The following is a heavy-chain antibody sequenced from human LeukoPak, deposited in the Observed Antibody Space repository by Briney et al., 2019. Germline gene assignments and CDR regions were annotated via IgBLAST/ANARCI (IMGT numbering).Heavy chain of an antibody. CDR1: GFTFSSYS. CDR3: AKAYRITMVRGVIGYFDY. Sequence: PGGSLRLSCAASGFTFSSYSMNWVRQAPGKGLEWVSAISGSGGSTYYADSVKGRFTISRDNSKNTLYLQMNSLRAEDTAVYYCAKAYRITMVRGVIGYFDYWGQGTLVTVSS. CDR2: ISGSGGST. D-gene: IGHD3-10*01. J-gene: IGHJ4*02. V-gene: IGHV3-23*01.